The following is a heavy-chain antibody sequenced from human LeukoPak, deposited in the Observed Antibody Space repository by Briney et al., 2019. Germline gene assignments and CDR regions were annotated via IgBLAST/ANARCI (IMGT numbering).Heavy chain of an antibody. CDR3: ARVSAGWFDP. Sequence: SETLSLTCAVYGGSFSGYYWSWIRQPPGKGLEWIGEINHSGSTNYNPSLKSRVTISVDTSKNQFSLKLSSVTAADTAVYYCARVSAGWFDPWGQGTLVTVSS. CDR2: INHSGST. V-gene: IGHV4-34*01. J-gene: IGHJ5*02. D-gene: IGHD6-13*01. CDR1: GGSFSGYY.